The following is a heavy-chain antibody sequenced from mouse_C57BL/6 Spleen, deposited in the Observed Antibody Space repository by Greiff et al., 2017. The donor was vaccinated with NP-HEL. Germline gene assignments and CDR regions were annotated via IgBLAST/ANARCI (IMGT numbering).Heavy chain of an antibody. Sequence: DVQLQESGPGLVKPSQSLSLTCSVPGYSITSGYYWNWIRQFPGNKLEWMGYISYDGSNNYNPSLKNRISITRDPSKNQFFLKLNSVTTEDTATYYCASYYGSSLDYWGQGTTLTVSS. D-gene: IGHD1-1*01. CDR1: GYSITSGYY. J-gene: IGHJ2*01. V-gene: IGHV3-6*01. CDR3: ASYYGSSLDY. CDR2: ISYDGSN.